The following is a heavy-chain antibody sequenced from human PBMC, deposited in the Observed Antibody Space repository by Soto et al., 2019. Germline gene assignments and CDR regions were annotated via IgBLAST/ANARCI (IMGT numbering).Heavy chain of an antibody. V-gene: IGHV4-4*02. CDR2: IYHSGST. CDR3: ARVRKTTVTYYYYGMDV. Sequence: PSETLSLTCAVSGGSISSSNWWSWVRQPPGKGLEWIGEIYHSGSTNYNPSLKSRVTISVDKSKNQFSLKLSSVTAADTAVYYCARVRKTTVTYYYYGMDVWGQGTTVTVSS. J-gene: IGHJ6*02. CDR1: GGSISSSNW. D-gene: IGHD4-17*01.